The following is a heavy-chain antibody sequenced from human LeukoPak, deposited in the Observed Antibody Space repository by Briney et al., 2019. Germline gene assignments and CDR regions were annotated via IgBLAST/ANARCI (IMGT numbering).Heavy chain of an antibody. Sequence: QSGGSLRLSCAASGFSFGSYWMNWVRQAPGKGLEWVAIINQDGSEKNYVDSVKGRFTMSRDNAKNSLYLQMNSLRAEDSSVYYCARSDQGPEYSGQGTLVTVSS. CDR3: ARSDQGPEY. V-gene: IGHV3-7*01. CDR1: GFSFGSYW. CDR2: INQDGSEK. J-gene: IGHJ4*02.